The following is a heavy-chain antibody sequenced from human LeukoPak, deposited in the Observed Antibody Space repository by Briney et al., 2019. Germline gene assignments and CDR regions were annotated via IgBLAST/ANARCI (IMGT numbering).Heavy chain of an antibody. CDR2: ISTSGGT. CDR1: GGSISSGIYY. D-gene: IGHD2-2*01. V-gene: IGHV4-61*02. CDR3: ARAADGCSDASCYGY. Sequence: RTSETLSLTCSVSGGSISSGIYYWSWIRQPAGKGQEWIGRISTSGGTNYNPSLKSRVTISIDTSKSQFSLKLNSVTAADTAVYYCARAADGCSDASCYGYWGQGTLVTVSS. J-gene: IGHJ4*02.